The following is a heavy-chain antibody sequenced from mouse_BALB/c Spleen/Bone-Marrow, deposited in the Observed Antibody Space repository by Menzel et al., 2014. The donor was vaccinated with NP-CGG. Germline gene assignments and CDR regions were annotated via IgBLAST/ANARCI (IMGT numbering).Heavy chain of an antibody. CDR2: INPSNGGT. J-gene: IGHJ2*01. CDR1: GYTFTSYY. V-gene: IGHV1S81*02. D-gene: IGHD1-2*01. CDR3: TRLSSLRGYFDY. Sequence: QVQLKESGAELVKPGTSVKLSCKASGYTFTSYYVYWVKQRPGQGLKWIGEINPSNGGTNFNEKFKSKATLTVDKSSSTAYMQLSSLTSEDSAVYYCTRLSSLRGYFDYWGQGTTLTVSS.